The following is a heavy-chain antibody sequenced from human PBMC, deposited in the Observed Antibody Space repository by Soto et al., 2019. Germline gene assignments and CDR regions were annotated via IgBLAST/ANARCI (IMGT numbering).Heavy chain of an antibody. CDR1: GGSISPSY. V-gene: IGHV4-59*01. D-gene: IGHD3-16*01. CDR2: IYYTGNT. CDR3: AAGLDHNKVGY. Sequence: QVRLQESGPGLVEPSETLSLTCTVSGGSISPSYWNWVRQPPGKRLDWIGCIYYTGNTYYNPSLKSRFTISRDTSKNQFSVEVTSVTAADTAMYYCAAGLDHNKVGYWGQGTLVTVSS. J-gene: IGHJ4*02.